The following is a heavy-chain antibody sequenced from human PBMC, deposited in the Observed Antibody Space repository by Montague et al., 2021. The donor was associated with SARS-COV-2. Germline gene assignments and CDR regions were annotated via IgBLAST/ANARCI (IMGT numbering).Heavy chain of an antibody. Sequence: SETWSLTCALYGGPFSGFQWSWIRQSPGKGLEWIGEINQSESTSYNVSLKSRLTMSLDTSKNQVSLKLSSVTAADTAVYYCATSSSRSYYVGLDYWGQGTLVTVTS. CDR1: GGPFSGFQ. CDR2: INQSEST. J-gene: IGHJ4*02. CDR3: ATSSSRSYYVGLDY. V-gene: IGHV4-34*01. D-gene: IGHD3-10*01.